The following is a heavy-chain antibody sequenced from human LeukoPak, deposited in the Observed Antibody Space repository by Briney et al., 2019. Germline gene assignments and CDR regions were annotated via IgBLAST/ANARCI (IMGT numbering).Heavy chain of an antibody. V-gene: IGHV3-30-3*01. J-gene: IGHJ4*02. D-gene: IGHD3-22*01. CDR2: ISYDGSNK. Sequence: PGGSLRLSCAASGFTFSSYAMHWVRQAPGKGLEWVAVISYDGSNKYYADSVKGRFTISRDNSKNTLYLQMNSLRAEDTAVYYCAREDSSGYYPFDYWGQGTLVTVSS. CDR3: AREDSSGYYPFDY. CDR1: GFTFSSYA.